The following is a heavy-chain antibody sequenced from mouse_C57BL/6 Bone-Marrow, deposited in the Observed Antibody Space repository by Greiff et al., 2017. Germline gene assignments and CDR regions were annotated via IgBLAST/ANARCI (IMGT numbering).Heavy chain of an antibody. CDR1: GFSLTSYG. V-gene: IGHV2-2*01. J-gene: IGHJ1*03. Sequence: VKLMESGPGLVQPSQSLSITCTVSGFSLTSYGVHWVRQSPGKGPEWLGVIWSGGSTDYNAAFISRLSISKDNSKSQVFFKMNSLQADDTAIYYCASRSYWYFDVWGTGTTVTVSS. CDR3: ASRSYWYFDV. CDR2: IWSGGST.